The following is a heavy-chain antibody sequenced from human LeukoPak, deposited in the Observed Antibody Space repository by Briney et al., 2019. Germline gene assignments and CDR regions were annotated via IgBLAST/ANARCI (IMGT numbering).Heavy chain of an antibody. Sequence: GGSLRLSCAASGFTFSSYWMSWVRQAPGKGLEWVANIKQDGSEKYYVDSVKGRFTISRDNAKNSLYLQMNSLRAEDTAVYYCAKGAYGCSSTSCYGYYYYYYMDVWGKGTTVTVSS. D-gene: IGHD2-2*01. CDR2: IKQDGSEK. CDR3: AKGAYGCSSTSCYGYYYYYYMDV. J-gene: IGHJ6*03. CDR1: GFTFSSYW. V-gene: IGHV3-7*03.